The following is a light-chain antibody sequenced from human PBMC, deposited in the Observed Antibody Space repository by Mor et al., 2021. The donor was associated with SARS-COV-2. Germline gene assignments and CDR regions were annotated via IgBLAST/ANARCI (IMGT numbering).Light chain of an antibody. Sequence: TLSCRASQSINFNLAWFQQKPGQAPRLLIYGASTRANGIPTRFSGSGSGTDFTLTISSLQSEDFGVYYCQQYNHWPLLSFGGG. CDR3: QQYNHWPLLS. CDR1: QSINFN. CDR2: GAS. J-gene: IGKJ4*01. V-gene: IGKV3-15*01.